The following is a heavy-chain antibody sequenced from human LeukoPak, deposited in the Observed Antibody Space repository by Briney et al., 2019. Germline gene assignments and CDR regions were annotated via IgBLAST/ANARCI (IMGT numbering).Heavy chain of an antibody. CDR2: ISSSGSTI. J-gene: IGHJ4*02. CDR3: ARDSSPSYGSSGYRPADFDY. V-gene: IGHV3-11*04. D-gene: IGHD3-22*01. CDR1: GFTFSDYY. Sequence: GGSLRLSCAASGFTFSDYYMSWIRQAPGKGLEWVSYISSSGSTIYYADSVKGRLTISRDNAKNSLYLQMDSLRVEDTAVYYCARDSSPSYGSSGYRPADFDYWGQGTLVSVSS.